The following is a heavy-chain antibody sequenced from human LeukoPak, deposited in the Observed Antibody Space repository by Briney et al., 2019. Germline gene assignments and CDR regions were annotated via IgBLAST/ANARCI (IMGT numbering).Heavy chain of an antibody. CDR2: ISSSGSTI. CDR1: GFTFSDYY. D-gene: IGHD6-19*01. CDR3: ASLSSSGWYGGAFDI. Sequence: PGGSLRLSCAASGFTFSDYYMSWIRQAPGKGLEWVSYISSSGSTIYYADSVKGRFTISRDNAKNSLYLQMNSLRAEDTAVYYCASLSSSGWYGGAFDIWGQGTMVTVSS. V-gene: IGHV3-11*01. J-gene: IGHJ3*02.